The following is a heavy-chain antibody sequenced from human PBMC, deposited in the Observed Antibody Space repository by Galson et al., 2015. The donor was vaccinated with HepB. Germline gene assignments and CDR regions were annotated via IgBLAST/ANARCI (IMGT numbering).Heavy chain of an antibody. J-gene: IGHJ3*02. Sequence: SLRLSCAASGFTFSSHGMHWVRQAPGKGPQWVSFIPYDGSKTYYGDSVKGRFTISRDNSRNTLYLQMNSLRPEDTAVYYCILERRDDGFDIWGQGTMVTVSS. V-gene: IGHV3-30*02. CDR2: IPYDGSKT. CDR3: ILERRDDGFDI. D-gene: IGHD1-1*01. CDR1: GFTFSSHG.